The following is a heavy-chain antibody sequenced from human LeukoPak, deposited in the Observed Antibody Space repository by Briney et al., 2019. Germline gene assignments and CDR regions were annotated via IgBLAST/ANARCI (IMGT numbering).Heavy chain of an antibody. D-gene: IGHD3-3*01. CDR2: INHSGST. V-gene: IGHV4-34*01. Sequence: SETLSLTCAVYGGSFSGYYWSWIRQPPGKGLEWIGEINHSGSTNYNPSLKSRVTISVDTSKNQFSLKLNSVTAADAAVYYCARGGYYTLEYYYYMDVWGKGTTDTVSS. J-gene: IGHJ6*03. CDR3: ARGGYYTLEYYYYMDV. CDR1: GGSFSGYY.